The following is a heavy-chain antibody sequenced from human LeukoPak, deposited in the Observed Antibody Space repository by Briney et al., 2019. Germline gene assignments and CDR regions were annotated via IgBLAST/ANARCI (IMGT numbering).Heavy chain of an antibody. CDR3: ARDRWFDP. CDR1: GFTFSSYG. V-gene: IGHV3-30*03. CDR2: ISYDGSNK. Sequence: GGSLRLSCAVSGFTFSSYGMNWVRQAPGKGLEWVAVISYDGSNKYYADSVKGRFTISRDNSKNTLYLQMNSLRAEDTAVYYCARDRWFDPWGQGTLVTVSS. J-gene: IGHJ5*02.